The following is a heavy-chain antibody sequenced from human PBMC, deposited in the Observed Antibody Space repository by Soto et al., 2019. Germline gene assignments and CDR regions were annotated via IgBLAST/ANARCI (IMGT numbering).Heavy chain of an antibody. Sequence: PSETLSLTXAVSGGSISSGGYSWSWIRQPPGKGLEWIGYIYHSGSTYYNPSLKSRVTISVDRSKNQFSLKLSSVTAADTAVYYCARDSSGASWFDPWGQGTLVTVSS. J-gene: IGHJ5*02. CDR3: ARDSSGASWFDP. CDR1: GGSISSGGYS. V-gene: IGHV4-30-2*01. CDR2: IYHSGST. D-gene: IGHD3-22*01.